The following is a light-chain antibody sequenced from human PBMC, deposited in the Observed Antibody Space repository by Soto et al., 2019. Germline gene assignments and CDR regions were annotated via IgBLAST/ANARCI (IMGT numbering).Light chain of an antibody. CDR3: SSYAGSNNLEV. J-gene: IGLJ2*01. Sequence: HSVLTQPPSASGSPGQSVTISCTGTRSDVGDYNYVSWYQQHPGKAPKLIIYEVNKRPSGVPDRFSGSKSGNTASLSVSGLQADDEADYYCSSYAGSNNLEVFGGGTKLTVL. CDR1: RSDVGDYNY. CDR2: EVN. V-gene: IGLV2-8*01.